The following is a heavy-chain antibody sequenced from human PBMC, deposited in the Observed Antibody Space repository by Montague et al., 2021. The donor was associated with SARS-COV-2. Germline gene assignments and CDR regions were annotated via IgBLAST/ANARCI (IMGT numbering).Heavy chain of an antibody. Sequence: SETLSLTCTVSGGSISSSSYYWGWIRQPPGKGLEWIGSIYYSGSTYYNPSLKSRVTISVATSKNQFSLKLSSVTAADTAVYYCARLGRDITIFGVVRGYFDLWGRGTLVTVSS. CDR1: GGSISSSSYY. D-gene: IGHD3-3*01. V-gene: IGHV4-39*01. CDR2: IYYSGST. J-gene: IGHJ2*01. CDR3: ARLGRDITIFGVVRGYFDL.